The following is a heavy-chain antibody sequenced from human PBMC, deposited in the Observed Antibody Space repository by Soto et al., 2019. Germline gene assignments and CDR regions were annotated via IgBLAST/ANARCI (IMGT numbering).Heavy chain of an antibody. CDR3: ARDVVQLWFGVLLTGWCDP. CDR2: INAGNGNT. J-gene: IGHJ5*02. CDR1: GYTFTSYA. V-gene: IGHV1-3*01. Sequence: QVQLVQSGAEVKKPGASVKVSCKASGYTFTSYAMHWVRQAPGQRLEWMGWINAGNGNTKYSQKFQGRVTITRETSASTAYMELSSLRSEDTAVYYCARDVVQLWFGVLLTGWCDPWGQGTLVTVSS. D-gene: IGHD3-10*01.